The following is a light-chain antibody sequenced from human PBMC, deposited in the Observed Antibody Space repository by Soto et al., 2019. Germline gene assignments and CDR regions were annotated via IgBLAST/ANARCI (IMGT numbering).Light chain of an antibody. CDR1: SSDVGGYNY. J-gene: IGLJ1*01. Sequence: LTQPASVSGSPGQSITISCTGTSSDVGGYNYVSWYQQHPGKAPKLMIYDVSNRPSGVSNRFSGSKSGNTASLTISGLQAEHEADYYCSSYTSSNTYVFGTGTKVTVL. CDR3: SSYTSSNTYV. V-gene: IGLV2-14*01. CDR2: DVS.